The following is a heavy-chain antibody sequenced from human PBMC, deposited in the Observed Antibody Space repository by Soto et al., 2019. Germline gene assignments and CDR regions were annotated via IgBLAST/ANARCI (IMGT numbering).Heavy chain of an antibody. V-gene: IGHV1-18*01. D-gene: IGHD6-19*01. CDR1: GYTFTSYG. J-gene: IGHJ6*02. Sequence: ASVKVSCKASGYTFTSYGISWVRQAPGQGLEWMGWISAYNGNTNYAQKLQGRVTMTTDTSTSTAYMELRSLRSDDTAVYYCARRFSYSSGWYCDYYYYGMDVWGQGTTVTVSS. CDR3: ARRFSYSSGWYCDYYYYGMDV. CDR2: ISAYNGNT.